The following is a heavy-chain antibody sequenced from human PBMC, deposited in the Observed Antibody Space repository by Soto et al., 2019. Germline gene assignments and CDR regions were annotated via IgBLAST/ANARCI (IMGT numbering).Heavy chain of an antibody. CDR2: IHYSGNT. D-gene: IGHD2-21*01. CDR3: TRGGDPYKTGH. V-gene: IGHV4-59*01. CDR1: GGSISSYY. Sequence: SETLSLTCTVSGGSISSYYWSWIRQPPGKGLGWIGFIHYSGNTNYNPSLKSRVTMSVDTSKNQFSLKLTSVNTADTAIYYCTRGGDPYKTGHWGQGTLVTVSS. J-gene: IGHJ4*02.